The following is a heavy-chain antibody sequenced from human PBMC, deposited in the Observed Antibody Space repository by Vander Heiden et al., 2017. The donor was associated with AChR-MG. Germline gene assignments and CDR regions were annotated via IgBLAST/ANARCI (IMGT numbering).Heavy chain of an antibody. CDR3: ANSPGVRWYFDY. CDR2: IRGSGGST. D-gene: IGHD3-16*01. J-gene: IGHJ4*02. Sequence: EVPLLESGGGLVQPGGSLRLTCAAPGFTFSSYAMSWVRQAPGKGLEWVSAIRGSGGSTYYADSVKGLFTISRDNSKNTLYLQMKSLRAEDTAVYYCANSPGVRWYFDYWGQGTLVTLSS. CDR1: GFTFSSYA. V-gene: IGHV3-23*01.